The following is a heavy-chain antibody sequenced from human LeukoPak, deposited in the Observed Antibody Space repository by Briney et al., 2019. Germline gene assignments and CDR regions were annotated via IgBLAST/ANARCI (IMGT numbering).Heavy chain of an antibody. J-gene: IGHJ4*02. V-gene: IGHV3-48*03. D-gene: IGHD6-13*01. Sequence: GSLRLSCAASGFTFSSYEMHWVRQAPGKGPEWVSYISGSGSTKYYADSVKGRFTISRDNALNSLHLQMSSLRDEDTAVYYCATLRPRQQLVVDHWGQGTLVTVSS. CDR2: ISGSGSTK. CDR1: GFTFSSYE. CDR3: ATLRPRQQLVVDH.